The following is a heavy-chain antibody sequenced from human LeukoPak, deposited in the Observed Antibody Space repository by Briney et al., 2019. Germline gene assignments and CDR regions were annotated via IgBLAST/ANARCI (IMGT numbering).Heavy chain of an antibody. J-gene: IGHJ4*02. Sequence: KTSETLSLTCTVSGVSISDNNYYWGWVRQPPGKGVEWIGSMFYSGSTYYNPSLRPRVTLSVDTSKNQLSLNLKSGTAADTAVYFCARLLLGSTVIDYWGQGALVIVSS. CDR3: ARLLLGSTVIDY. D-gene: IGHD2-8*02. CDR2: MFYSGST. CDR1: GVSISDNNYY. V-gene: IGHV4-39*01.